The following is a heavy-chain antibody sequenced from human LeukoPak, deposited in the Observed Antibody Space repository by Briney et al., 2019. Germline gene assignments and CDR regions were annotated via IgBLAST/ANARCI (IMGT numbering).Heavy chain of an antibody. Sequence: SETLSLTCTVSGGSISSRSYYWGWIRQPRGKGLEWIANIYYSGDTYYNPSLKSRVTISVDTSKNQFSLKLSSVAAADTAVYYCARDRSRWDLLPFDSWGQGTLVTVSS. J-gene: IGHJ4*02. CDR2: IYYSGDT. CDR3: ARDRSRWDLLPFDS. CDR1: GGSISSRSYY. V-gene: IGHV4-39*07. D-gene: IGHD1-26*01.